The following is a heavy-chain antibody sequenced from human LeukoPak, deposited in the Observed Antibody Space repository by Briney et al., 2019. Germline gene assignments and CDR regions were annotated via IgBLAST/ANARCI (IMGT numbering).Heavy chain of an antibody. D-gene: IGHD3-10*01. J-gene: IGHJ4*02. CDR2: IYPGDSDT. V-gene: IGHV5-51*01. Sequence: GGSLQISCKGSGYNFTTYWIGWVRQMPGKGLEWMGTIYPGDSDTRYSPSFQGQVTISADKSISTAHLQWTSLKASDTAMYYCARGYYYPDYWGQGTLVTVSS. CDR1: GYNFTTYW. CDR3: ARGYYYPDY.